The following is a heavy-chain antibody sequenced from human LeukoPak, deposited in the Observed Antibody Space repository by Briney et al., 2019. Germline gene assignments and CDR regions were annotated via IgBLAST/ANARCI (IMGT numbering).Heavy chain of an antibody. CDR1: GFTFSSYA. CDR2: ISGSGGST. J-gene: IGHJ6*02. V-gene: IGHV3-23*01. D-gene: IGHD2-2*01. CDR3: AKDLGPVVVVPAALYYGMDV. Sequence: PGGSLRLSCAASGFTFSSYAMSWVRQAPGKGLEWVSAISGSGGSTYYADSVKGRFTISRDNSKNTLYLQMNSLRAEDTAVYYCAKDLGPVVVVPAALYYGMDVWGQGTMVTVSS.